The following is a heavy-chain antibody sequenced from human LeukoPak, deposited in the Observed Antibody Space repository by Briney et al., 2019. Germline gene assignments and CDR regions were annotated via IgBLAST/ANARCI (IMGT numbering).Heavy chain of an antibody. CDR2: IYYSGSA. D-gene: IGHD6-19*01. CDR3: ARDRDSSGWFDY. CDR1: GGSFSGYY. J-gene: IGHJ4*02. Sequence: SETLSLTCAVYGGSFSGYYWSWIRQPPGKGLEWIGFIYYSGSANYNPSLKSRVTMSVDMSRNQFSLKLSSVTAADTAFYYCARDRDSSGWFDYWGQGALVTVSS. V-gene: IGHV4-59*01.